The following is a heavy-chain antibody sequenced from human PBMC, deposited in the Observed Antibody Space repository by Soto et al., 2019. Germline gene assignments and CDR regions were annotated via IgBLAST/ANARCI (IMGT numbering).Heavy chain of an antibody. D-gene: IGHD6-19*01. V-gene: IGHV4-39*01. CDR1: GGSISSGGYS. CDR3: ERLRAVAGRNWFDP. CDR2: IYYSGST. J-gene: IGHJ5*02. Sequence: PSETLSLTCAVSGGSISSGGYSWSWVRQPPGKGLEWIGSIYYSGSTYYNPSLKSRVTISVDTSKNQFSLKLSSVTAADTAVYYCERLRAVAGRNWFDPWGQGTLVTVSS.